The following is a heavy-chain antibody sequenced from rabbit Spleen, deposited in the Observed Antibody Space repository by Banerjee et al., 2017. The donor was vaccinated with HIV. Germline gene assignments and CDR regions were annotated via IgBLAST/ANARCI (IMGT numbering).Heavy chain of an antibody. CDR2: IDPLFGIT. CDR1: GFTLSSYYM. CDR3: ARASVGFNGYNHAYYYGMDL. Sequence: QEQLKESGGGLVQPGGSLKLSCKASGFTLSSYYMNWVRQAPGKGLEWIGYIDPLFGITYYANWAKGRFTISKTSSTTVTLQMTSLTAADTATYLCARASVGFNGYNHAYYYGMDLWGPGTLVTVS. V-gene: IGHV1S45*01. D-gene: IGHD6-1*01. J-gene: IGHJ6*01.